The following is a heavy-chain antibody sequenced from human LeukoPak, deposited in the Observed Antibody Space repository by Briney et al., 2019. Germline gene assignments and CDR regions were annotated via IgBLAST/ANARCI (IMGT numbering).Heavy chain of an antibody. Sequence: QSGGSLRLSCAASGFTFDDYAMHWVRQGPGKGLEWISLISGDGSSTYYADSVKGRFTISRDNSKNSLYLQMNSLRTEDTAFYYCAKDLISSGSAWFDPWGQGTLVTVSS. CDR3: AKDLISSGSAWFDP. D-gene: IGHD3-10*01. CDR1: GFTFDDYA. V-gene: IGHV3-43*02. J-gene: IGHJ5*02. CDR2: ISGDGSST.